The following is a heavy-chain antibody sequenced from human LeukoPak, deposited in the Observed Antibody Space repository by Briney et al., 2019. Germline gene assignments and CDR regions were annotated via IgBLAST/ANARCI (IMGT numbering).Heavy chain of an antibody. Sequence: GGSLRLSCAASGFIFSSYWMSWVRQAPGKGLEWVANIKQDGSEKYYVDSVKGRFTISRDNAKNSLYLQMNSLRAEDTAVYYCARSGTVWVYGPHFDYWGQGTLVTVSS. CDR2: IKQDGSEK. V-gene: IGHV3-7*01. CDR3: ARSGTVWVYGPHFDY. CDR1: GFIFSSYW. D-gene: IGHD2-8*01. J-gene: IGHJ4*02.